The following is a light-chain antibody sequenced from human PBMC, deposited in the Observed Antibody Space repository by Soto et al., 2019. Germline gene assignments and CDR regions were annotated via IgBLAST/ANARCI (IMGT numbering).Light chain of an antibody. CDR3: QQYGSSPPYT. Sequence: EVVLTQSPGTLSLSPGERATLSCRASQSVSNNYFAWYQQKPGQAPRLLIFGSSDRATGIPDRFSGSGSGTGFTLTISRLEPEDFAVYYCQQYGSSPPYTFGQGTKLENK. V-gene: IGKV3-20*01. CDR2: GSS. J-gene: IGKJ2*01. CDR1: QSVSNNY.